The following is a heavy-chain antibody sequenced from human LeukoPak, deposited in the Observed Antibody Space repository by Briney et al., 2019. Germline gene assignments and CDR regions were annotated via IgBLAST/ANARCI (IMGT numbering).Heavy chain of an antibody. V-gene: IGHV3-48*04. CDR3: ARAGIAVAGDAFDI. CDR2: ITNSGNSK. J-gene: IGHJ3*02. D-gene: IGHD6-19*01. CDR1: EFTFSSYS. Sequence: GGSLRLSCAASEFTFSSYSMNWVRQAPGKGLEWVSYITNSGNSKSYADSVKGRFTISRDNAKNSLYLQMNSLRAEDTAVYYCARAGIAVAGDAFDIWGQGTMVTVSS.